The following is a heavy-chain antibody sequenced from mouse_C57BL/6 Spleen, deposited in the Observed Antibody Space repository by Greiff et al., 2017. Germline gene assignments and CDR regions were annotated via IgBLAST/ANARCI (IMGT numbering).Heavy chain of an antibody. V-gene: IGHV1-19*01. CDR2: INPYNGGT. CDR3: ARTTGYLYFDV. Sequence: EVQLQQSGPVLVKPGASVKMSCKASGYTFTDYYMNWVKQSHGKSLEWIGVINPYNGGTSYNQKFKGKATLTVDKSSSTAYMELNSQTSEDSAVYDCARTTGYLYFDVWGTGTTVTVSS. CDR1: GYTFTDYY. J-gene: IGHJ1*03. D-gene: IGHD2-12*01.